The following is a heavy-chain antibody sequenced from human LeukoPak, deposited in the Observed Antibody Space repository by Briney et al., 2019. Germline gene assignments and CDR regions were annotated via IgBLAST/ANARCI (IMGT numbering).Heavy chain of an antibody. CDR1: GGTFSSYA. V-gene: IGHV1-69*05. Sequence: SVKVSCKASGGTFSSYAISWVRQAPGQGLEWMGRIIPIFGTANYAQKFQGRVTITTDESTSTAYMELSSLRSEDTAVYYCARSSDYYGSGSHPHWGQGTLVTVSS. CDR2: IIPIFGTA. CDR3: ARSSDYYGSGSHPH. D-gene: IGHD3-10*01. J-gene: IGHJ4*02.